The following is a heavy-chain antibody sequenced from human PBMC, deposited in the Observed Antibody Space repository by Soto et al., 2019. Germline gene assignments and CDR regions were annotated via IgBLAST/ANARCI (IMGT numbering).Heavy chain of an antibody. V-gene: IGHV3-74*01. CDR3: ARVSAAAGTAFDY. D-gene: IGHD6-13*01. CDR1: GFTFSSYW. CDR2: INSDGSST. J-gene: IGHJ4*02. Sequence: GSLRLSCAASGFTFSSYWMHWVRQAPGKGLVWVSRINSDGSSTSYADSVKGRFTISRDNAKNTLYLQMNSLRAEDTAVYYCARVSAAAGTAFDYWGQGTLVTVSS.